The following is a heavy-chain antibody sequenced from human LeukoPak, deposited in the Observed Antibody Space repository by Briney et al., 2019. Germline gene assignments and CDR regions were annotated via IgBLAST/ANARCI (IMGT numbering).Heavy chain of an antibody. CDR1: GGTFSSYA. D-gene: IGHD6-13*01. Sequence: SVKVSCKASGGTFSSYAISWVRQAPGQGLEWMGGIIPIFGTANYAQKFQGRVTITTDESTSTAYMELSSLRSEDTAVYYCARHLRYSSSWYGYWGQGTLVTVSS. V-gene: IGHV1-69*05. J-gene: IGHJ4*02. CDR2: IIPIFGTA. CDR3: ARHLRYSSSWYGY.